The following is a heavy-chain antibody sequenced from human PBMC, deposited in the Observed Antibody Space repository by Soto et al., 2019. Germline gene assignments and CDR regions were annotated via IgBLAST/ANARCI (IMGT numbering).Heavy chain of an antibody. J-gene: IGHJ6*02. V-gene: IGHV3-15*07. CDR3: TTARPPDSRYNWNYYYYGMDV. CDR1: GFTFSNAW. CDR2: IKSKTDGGTT. Sequence: EVQLVESGGGLVKPGGSLRLSCAASGFTFSNAWMNWVRQAPGKGLEWVGRIKSKTDGGTTDYAAPVKGRITISRDDSKNTLYLQMNSLKTEDTAVYYCTTARPPDSRYNWNYYYYGMDVWGQGTTVTVSS. D-gene: IGHD1-20*01.